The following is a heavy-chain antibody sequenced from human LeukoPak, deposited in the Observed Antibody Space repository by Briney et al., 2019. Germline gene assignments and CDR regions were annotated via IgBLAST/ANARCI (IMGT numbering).Heavy chain of an antibody. CDR3: ARAEAAGDNRGGYYYFYMDV. CDR2: ITASGATT. D-gene: IGHD6-25*01. J-gene: IGHJ6*03. Sequence: GGSLRLSCATSGFTFIAHHMNWVRQAPGKGLEWVSGITASGATTYYADFVKGRFAISRDSTQSTLYLQMNSLRAEDTAVYYCARAEAAGDNRGGYYYFYMDVWGKGTTVTVSS. CDR1: GFTFIAHH. V-gene: IGHV3-23*01.